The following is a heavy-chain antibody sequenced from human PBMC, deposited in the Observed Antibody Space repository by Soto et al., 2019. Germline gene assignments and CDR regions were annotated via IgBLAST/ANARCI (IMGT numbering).Heavy chain of an antibody. J-gene: IGHJ3*01. CDR1: GFTFSDYW. D-gene: IGHD3-16*01. CDR2: INTDGSAT. CDR3: ACRLAARSDAFEV. Sequence: GGSLRLSCAASGFTFSDYWMHWVRQVPGMGPVWVSRINTDGSATQYADSVQGRFTISRDNAKNTLYLQMNGLRVEDTAVYYCACRLAARSDAFEVWGQGAMVTVSS. V-gene: IGHV3-74*03.